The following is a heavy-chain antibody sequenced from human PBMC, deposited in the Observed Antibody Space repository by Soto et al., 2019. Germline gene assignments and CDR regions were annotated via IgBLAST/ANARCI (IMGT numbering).Heavy chain of an antibody. CDR3: ARDLARSPRCNYTFGWFDP. V-gene: IGHV4-59*01. D-gene: IGHD4-4*01. J-gene: IGHJ5*02. CDR2: IYYSGST. Sequence: QVQLQESGPGLVKPSETLSLTCTVSGGSISSYYWSWIRQPPGKVLEWIGYIYYSGSTNYNPSLKSRVTISVDTYKNQSSLKLSSVTAADTAVYYCARDLARSPRCNYTFGWFDPWGKGTLLTVSS. CDR1: GGSISSYY.